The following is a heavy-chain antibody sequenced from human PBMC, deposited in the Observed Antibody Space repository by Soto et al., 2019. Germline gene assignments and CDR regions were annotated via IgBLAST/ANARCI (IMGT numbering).Heavy chain of an antibody. Sequence: EVQVVESGGGLVQPGGSLRLSCAASGFTFSSNSMNWVRQAPGKGLEWISDISSSSSTIYADSVNGRFTISRDNAKNSLYLQMNSLRDEDTAVYYCARVIWSGHLTSDLWGQGTLVTVSS. V-gene: IGHV3-48*02. CDR3: ARVIWSGHLTSDL. J-gene: IGHJ5*02. D-gene: IGHD3-3*01. CDR2: ISSSSSTI. CDR1: GFTFSSNS.